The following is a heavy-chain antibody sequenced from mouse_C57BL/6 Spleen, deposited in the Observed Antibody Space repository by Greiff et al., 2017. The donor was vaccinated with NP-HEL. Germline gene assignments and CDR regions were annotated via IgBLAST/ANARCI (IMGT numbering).Heavy chain of an antibody. Sequence: EVKLMESGEGLVKPGGSLKLSCAASGFTFSSYAMSWVRQTPEKRLEWVAYISSGGDYIYYADTVKGRFTISRDNARNTLYLQMSSLKSEDTAMYYCTRAYGSSYWFAYWGQGTLVTVSA. D-gene: IGHD1-1*01. CDR1: GFTFSSYA. J-gene: IGHJ3*01. CDR2: ISSGGDYI. CDR3: TRAYGSSYWFAY. V-gene: IGHV5-9-1*02.